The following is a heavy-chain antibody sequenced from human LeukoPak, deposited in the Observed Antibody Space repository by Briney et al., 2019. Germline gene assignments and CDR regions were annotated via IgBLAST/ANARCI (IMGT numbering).Heavy chain of an antibody. CDR3: AKVGTNEILTGYSPHLDY. D-gene: IGHD3-9*01. CDR1: GFTFSSYA. CDR2: ISGGGGST. Sequence: GGSLRLSCAASGFTFSSYAMSWVRQAPGKGLEWVSDISGGGGSTYYADSVKGRFTISRDNSKDTLYLQLNSLRAEDTAVYYCAKVGTNEILTGYSPHLDYWGQGTLVTVSS. J-gene: IGHJ4*02. V-gene: IGHV3-23*01.